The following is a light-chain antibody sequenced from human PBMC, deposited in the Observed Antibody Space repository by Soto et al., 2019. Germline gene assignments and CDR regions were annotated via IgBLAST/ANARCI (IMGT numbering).Light chain of an antibody. V-gene: IGKV1-33*01. J-gene: IGKJ1*01. CDR2: GAS. Sequence: DIQMTQSPSSLSAFVGDRVIISCRASRDISNNLNWYQQQPGKAPELLIFGASNLETGVPSRFSGHGSGTDFTLIIRSLQPEDVATYYCHQYDSLPPWTFGQGTKVEIK. CDR3: HQYDSLPPWT. CDR1: RDISNN.